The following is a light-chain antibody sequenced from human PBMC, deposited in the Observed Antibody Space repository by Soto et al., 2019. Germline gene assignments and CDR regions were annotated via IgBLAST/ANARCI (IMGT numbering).Light chain of an antibody. CDR1: QGISSY. CDR3: QQLNSYPLT. J-gene: IGKJ4*01. CDR2: AAS. V-gene: IGKV1-9*01. Sequence: DIQLTQSPSFLSASVGDRVIITCRASQGISSYLAWYQQKPGKAPNLLIYAASTLQSGVPSRFSGSGSETEFTLTISSLQPEDFATYYCQQLNSYPLTFGGGTKVAIK.